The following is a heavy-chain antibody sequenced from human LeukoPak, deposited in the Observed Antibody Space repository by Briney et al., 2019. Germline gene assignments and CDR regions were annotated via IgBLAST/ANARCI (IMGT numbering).Heavy chain of an antibody. CDR2: MNPNSGNT. CDR3: ARGLIGDPYYYYGMDV. V-gene: IGHV1-8*01. D-gene: IGHD7-27*01. Sequence: ASVKVSCKASGYTFISYDINWVRQATGQGLEWMGWMNPNSGNTGYAQKFQGRVTMTRNTSISTAYMELSSLRSEDTAVYYCARGLIGDPYYYYGMDVWGQGTTVTVSS. CDR1: GYTFISYD. J-gene: IGHJ6*02.